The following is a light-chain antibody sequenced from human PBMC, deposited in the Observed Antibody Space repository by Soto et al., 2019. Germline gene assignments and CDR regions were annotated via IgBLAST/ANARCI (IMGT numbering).Light chain of an antibody. CDR2: DVS. J-gene: IGLJ1*01. CDR1: SGDIGDYNY. Sequence: QSVLTQPASVSGSPGQSITISCVGTSGDIGDYNYVSWYQQHPGKVPKVIIYDVSNRPSGVSYRFSDTKSGNTASLTVSGLQAEDEADYYCCSYTRSGTPIFGTGTKVTVL. V-gene: IGLV2-14*01. CDR3: CSYTRSGTPI.